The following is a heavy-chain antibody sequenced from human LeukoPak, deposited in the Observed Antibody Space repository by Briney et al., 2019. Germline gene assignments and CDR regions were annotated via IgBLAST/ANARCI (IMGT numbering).Heavy chain of an antibody. D-gene: IGHD3-22*01. J-gene: IGHJ4*02. CDR2: IKQDGSEK. CDR1: GFTFSSYW. Sequence: ETGGSLRLSCAASGFTFSSYWMSWVRQAPGKGLEWAANIKQDGSEKYYVDSVKGRFTISRDNAKNSLYLQMNSLRAEDTAVYYCARALNYDSSGYYSAFFDYWGQGTLVTVSS. CDR3: ARALNYDSSGYYSAFFDY. V-gene: IGHV3-7*01.